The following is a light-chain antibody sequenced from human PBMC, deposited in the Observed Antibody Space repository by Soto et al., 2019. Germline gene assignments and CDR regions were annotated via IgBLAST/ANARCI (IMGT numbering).Light chain of an antibody. CDR3: GSTAGSNRHLV. V-gene: IGLV2-8*01. J-gene: IGLJ3*02. CDR2: EVT. Sequence: QSALTQPPSASGSPGQSVTISCAGSSSDIGASNSVSWYQQHPGKAPKLLISEVTKRPSGVPDRFSGSKSGNTASLTVSGLQADDEEDYYCGSTAGSNRHLVFGGGTKLTVL. CDR1: SSDIGASNS.